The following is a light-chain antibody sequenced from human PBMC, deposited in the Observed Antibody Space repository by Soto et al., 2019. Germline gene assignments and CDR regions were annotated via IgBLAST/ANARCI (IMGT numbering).Light chain of an antibody. CDR3: GTWDSSLNAV. V-gene: IGLV2-14*01. CDR1: MRDVGAYNL. Sequence: QSVLTQPASVSGSPGQSITISCAGTMRDVGAYNLVSWYQQHPGRAPQLIIYEVRNRPSGISFRFSGSKSGNTASLTISGLQAEDEADYYCGTWDSSLNAVFGGGTQLTVL. J-gene: IGLJ7*01. CDR2: EVR.